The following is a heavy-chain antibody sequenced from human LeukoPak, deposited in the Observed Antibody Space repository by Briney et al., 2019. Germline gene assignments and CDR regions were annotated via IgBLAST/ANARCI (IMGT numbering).Heavy chain of an antibody. V-gene: IGHV5-51*01. CDR2: IYPGDSDT. CDR3: ARLRRGYCSSTSCSNDAFDI. D-gene: IGHD2-2*01. Sequence: GESLKISCKGSGYSFTSYWIGWVRQMPGKGLEWMGIIYPGDSDTRYSPSFQGQVTISADKSISTAYLQWSSLKASDTAMYYCARLRRGYCSSTSCSNDAFDIWGQGTMVTVSS. J-gene: IGHJ3*02. CDR1: GYSFTSYW.